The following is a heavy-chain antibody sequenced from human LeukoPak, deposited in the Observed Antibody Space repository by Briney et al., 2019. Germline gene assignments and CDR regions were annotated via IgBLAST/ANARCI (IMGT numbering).Heavy chain of an antibody. CDR3: ARDFLFDY. J-gene: IGHJ4*02. V-gene: IGHV3-48*01. Sequence: GGSLRLSRAASGFTFSSYSMNRVRQAPGKGLEWVSYISSSSSTIYYADSVKGRFTISRDNAKNSLYLQMNSLRAEDTAVYYCARDFLFDYWGQGTLVTVSS. CDR1: GFTFSSYS. CDR2: ISSSSSTI.